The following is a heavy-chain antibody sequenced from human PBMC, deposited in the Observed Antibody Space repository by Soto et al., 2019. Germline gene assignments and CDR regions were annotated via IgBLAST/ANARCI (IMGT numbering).Heavy chain of an antibody. J-gene: IGHJ4*02. CDR2: ISYSGST. Sequence: QVQLQESGPGLVKPSETLSLTCTVSGGSISGYYWSWIRQPPGKGLEWIGCISYSGSTNYNPSLKSRVTISVDTSKNQFSRKLSSVTAADPALYYWARAWGGNVFDYWGQGTLVTVSS. CDR1: GGSISGYY. CDR3: ARAWGGNVFDY. D-gene: IGHD3-16*01. V-gene: IGHV4-59*12.